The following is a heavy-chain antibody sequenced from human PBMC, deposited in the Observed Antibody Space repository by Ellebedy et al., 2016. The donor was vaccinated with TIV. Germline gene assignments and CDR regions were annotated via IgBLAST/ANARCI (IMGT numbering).Heavy chain of an antibody. CDR1: GGSISSSNW. V-gene: IGHV4-4*02. Sequence: SETLSLTXAVSGGSISSSNWWSWVRQPPGKGLEWIGEIYHSGSTNYNPSLKSRVTMSLDTSKNQFSLKLSSVSVADTSVHYCARVSSYDYGSGSYYIGGPWGQGTLVTVSS. CDR3: ARVSSYDYGSGSYYIGGP. CDR2: IYHSGST. D-gene: IGHD3-10*01. J-gene: IGHJ5*02.